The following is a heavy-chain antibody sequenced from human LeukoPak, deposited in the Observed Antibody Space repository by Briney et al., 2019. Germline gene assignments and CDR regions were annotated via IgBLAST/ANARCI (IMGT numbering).Heavy chain of an antibody. CDR1: GFTFSSYS. Sequence: GGSLRLSCAASGFTFSSYSMSWVRQAPGKGLEWVSSISSSSSYIYYADSVKGRFTISRDNAKNSLYLQMNSLRAEDTAVYYCARVFYGGNSAFDYWGQGTLVTVSS. J-gene: IGHJ4*02. V-gene: IGHV3-21*01. CDR3: ARVFYGGNSAFDY. CDR2: ISSSSSYI. D-gene: IGHD4-23*01.